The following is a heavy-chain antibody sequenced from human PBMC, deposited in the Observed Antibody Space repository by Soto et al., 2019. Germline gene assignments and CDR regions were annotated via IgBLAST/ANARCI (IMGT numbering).Heavy chain of an antibody. V-gene: IGHV3-33*01. CDR2: IWYDGSNK. CDR1: GFTFSSYG. J-gene: IGHJ6*02. Sequence: GGSLRLSCAASGFTFSSYGMHWVRQAPGKGLEWVAVIWYDGSNKYYADSVKGRFTISRDNSKNTLYLQMNSLRAEDTAVYYCARFWSGYLHGMDVWGQGTTVTVSS. D-gene: IGHD3-3*01. CDR3: ARFWSGYLHGMDV.